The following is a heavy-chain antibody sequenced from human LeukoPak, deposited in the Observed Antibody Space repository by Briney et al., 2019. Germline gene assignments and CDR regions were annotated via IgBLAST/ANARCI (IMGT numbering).Heavy chain of an antibody. D-gene: IGHD3-3*01. CDR2: INHSGST. CDR1: GGSFSGYY. V-gene: IGHV4-34*01. Sequence: SETLSLTCAVYGGSFSGYYWSWIRQPPGKGLEWIGEINHSGSTNYNPSLKSRVTISVDTSKNQFSLKLSSVTAADTAVYYCARVLYYDFWSGSYSGYYFDYWGQGTLVTVSS. CDR3: ARVLYYDFWSGSYSGYYFDY. J-gene: IGHJ4*02.